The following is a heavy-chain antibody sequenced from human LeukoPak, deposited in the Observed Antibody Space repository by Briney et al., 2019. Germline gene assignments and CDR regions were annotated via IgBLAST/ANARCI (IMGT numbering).Heavy chain of an antibody. J-gene: IGHJ4*02. CDR3: ARDLYGSGSYYSGILFDY. CDR2: ISSSGSTI. CDR1: GFTFSDYY. V-gene: IGHV3-11*04. Sequence: GGSLRLSCAASGFTFSDYYMSWIRQAPGKGLDWVSYISSSGSTIYYADSVKGRFTISRDNAKNSLYLQMNSLRAEDTAVYYCARDLYGSGSYYSGILFDYWGQGTLVTVSS. D-gene: IGHD3-10*01.